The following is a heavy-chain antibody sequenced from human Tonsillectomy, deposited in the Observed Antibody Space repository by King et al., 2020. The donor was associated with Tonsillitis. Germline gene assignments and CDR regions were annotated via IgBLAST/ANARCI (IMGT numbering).Heavy chain of an antibody. J-gene: IGHJ2*01. V-gene: IGHV1-46*03. CDR1: GYTFTSYY. CDR3: ARGGSDYGCDFDL. D-gene: IGHD4-17*01. CDR2: INPIGGST. Sequence: VQLVESGAEVKKPGASVKVSCKASGYTFTSYYMHWVRQAPGQGLEWMGIINPIGGSTTYAQKFQGRVTMTRDTSTSTLYMELSSLRSEDTAVYYCARGGSDYGCDFDLWGRGTLVTVSS.